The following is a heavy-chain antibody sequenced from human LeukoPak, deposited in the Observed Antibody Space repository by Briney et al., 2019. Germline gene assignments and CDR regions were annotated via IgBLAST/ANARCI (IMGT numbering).Heavy chain of an antibody. CDR3: AMPTYYDFWSGYYKRDYYYYGMDV. Sequence: GASVKVSCKASGYTFTSYDINWVRQAPGQGLEWMGWMNPNSGNTGYAQKFQGRFTMTRNTSISTAYMELSSLRSEDTAVYYCAMPTYYDFWSGYYKRDYYYYGMDVWGQGTTVTVSS. J-gene: IGHJ6*02. D-gene: IGHD3-3*01. CDR2: MNPNSGNT. CDR1: GYTFTSYD. V-gene: IGHV1-8*01.